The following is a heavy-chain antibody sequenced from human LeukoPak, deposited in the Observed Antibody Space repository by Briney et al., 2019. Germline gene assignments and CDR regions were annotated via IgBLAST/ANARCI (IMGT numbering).Heavy chain of an antibody. CDR1: GFTVNSYY. J-gene: IGHJ4*02. Sequence: PGGCLRLSCAVSGFTVNSYYSTWVRQAPGKGLEWVSIIHSDGTTYYADSVKGRFTMSRDISRNTVYLQMNSLRAEDTAVYYCARVKWGSFDVWGQEILVTVYS. D-gene: IGHD3-16*01. CDR3: ARVKWGSFDV. CDR2: IHSDGTT. V-gene: IGHV3-66*01.